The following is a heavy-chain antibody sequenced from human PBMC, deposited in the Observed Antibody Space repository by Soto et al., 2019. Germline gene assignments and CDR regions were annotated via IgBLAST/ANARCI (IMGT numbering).Heavy chain of an antibody. J-gene: IGHJ4*01. V-gene: IGHV1-2*02. CDR3: AREDGYNNSLDY. CDR2: INPNSGGT. CDR1: GYTFTGYY. Sequence: ASVKVSCKASGYTFTGYYMHWVRQAPGQGLEWMGWINPNSGGTNYAQKFQGRVTMTRDTSISTAYMELSRLRFDDTAVYYCAREDGYNNSLDYWGRGTLGAVAS. D-gene: IGHD4-4*01.